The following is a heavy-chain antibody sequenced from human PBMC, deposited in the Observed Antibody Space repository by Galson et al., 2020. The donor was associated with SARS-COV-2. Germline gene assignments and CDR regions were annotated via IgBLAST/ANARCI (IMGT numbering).Heavy chain of an antibody. V-gene: IGHV1-46*01. J-gene: IGHJ6*02. D-gene: IGHD3-10*01. CDR1: GYTFTSYY. CDR3: ASDYYGSHGMDV. CDR2: INPSGGST. Sequence: GESLKISCKASGYTFTSYYMHWVRQAPGQGLEWMGIINPSGGSTSYAQKLQGRVTMTRDTSTSTVYMELSSLRSEDTAVYYCASDYYGSHGMDVWGQGTTVTVSS.